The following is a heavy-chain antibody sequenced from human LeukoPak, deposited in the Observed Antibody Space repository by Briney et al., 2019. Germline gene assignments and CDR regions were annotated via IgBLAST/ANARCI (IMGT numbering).Heavy chain of an antibody. Sequence: GGSLRLSCAASGFTVSSKHMSWIRQAPGKGLEWVSVIYSGGSTYYADSVKGRFTISRDNSKNTLYLQMNSLRAEDTAVYYCARGQQLVLEYAFDIWGQGTMVTVSS. CDR1: GFTVSSKH. V-gene: IGHV3-53*01. J-gene: IGHJ3*02. D-gene: IGHD6-6*01. CDR3: ARGQQLVLEYAFDI. CDR2: IYSGGST.